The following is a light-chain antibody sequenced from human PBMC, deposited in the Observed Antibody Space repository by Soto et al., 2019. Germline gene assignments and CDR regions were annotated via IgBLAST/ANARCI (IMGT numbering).Light chain of an antibody. Sequence: DIQMTQSPSTLSASVGDRVTITCRASQSISTWLAWYQQEPGKAPKLLIHAASNLQSGVPSRFSGSGSGTDFTLTVNSLQPEDFATYYCQQGYTSAITFGQGTRLEIK. CDR3: QQGYTSAIT. CDR1: QSISTW. V-gene: IGKV1-39*01. CDR2: AAS. J-gene: IGKJ5*01.